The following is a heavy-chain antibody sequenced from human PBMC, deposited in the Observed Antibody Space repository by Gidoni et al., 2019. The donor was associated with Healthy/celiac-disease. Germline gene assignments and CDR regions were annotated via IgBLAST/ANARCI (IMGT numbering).Heavy chain of an antibody. CDR2: IIPIFGTA. V-gene: IGHV1-69*01. CDR3: ARSGGTTDSWFDP. CDR1: CGTFSSYA. Sequence: QVQLVQSGAEVKKHGSSVKVSCKDSCGTFSSYAISWVRQAPGQVLEWMGGIIPIFGTANYAQKFQGRVTITADESTSTAYMELSSLRSEDTAVYYCARSGGTTDSWFDPWGQGTLVTVSS. D-gene: IGHD1-7*01. J-gene: IGHJ5*02.